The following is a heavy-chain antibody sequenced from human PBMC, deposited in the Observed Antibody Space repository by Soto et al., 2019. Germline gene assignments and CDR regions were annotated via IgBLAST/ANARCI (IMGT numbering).Heavy chain of an antibody. V-gene: IGHV4-59*03. CDR1: GGSISGYY. CDR3: TSHAIIPKLQYGMDV. Sequence: PSETLSLTCTVSGGSISGYYWSWIRQPPGKGLEWIGYIFYRGNTLYNPSLQSRVTISVDTSKNQFFLGLTSVTAADTAVYYCTSHAIIPKLQYGMDVWGQGASVTVSS. J-gene: IGHJ6*02. CDR2: IFYRGNT. D-gene: IGHD1-1*01.